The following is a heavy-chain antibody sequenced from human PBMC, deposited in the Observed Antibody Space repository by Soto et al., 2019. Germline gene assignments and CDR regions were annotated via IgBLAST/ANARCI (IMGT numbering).Heavy chain of an antibody. CDR2: ISAYNGNT. CDR3: ARDNGFGESDV. Sequence: QVQLVQSGAEVKKPGASVKVSCKASGYSFTSYGISWVRQAPGQGLEWMGWISAYNGNTNYAQKLQGRVTMTTDTTTSKAYMELRSLRSDATAVYYCARDNGFGESDVWGQGTTVTVSS. D-gene: IGHD3-10*01. V-gene: IGHV1-18*01. J-gene: IGHJ6*02. CDR1: GYSFTSYG.